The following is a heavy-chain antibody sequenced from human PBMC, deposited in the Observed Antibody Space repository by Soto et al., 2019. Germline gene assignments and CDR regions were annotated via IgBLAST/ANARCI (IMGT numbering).Heavy chain of an antibody. D-gene: IGHD2-8*02. CDR3: ARHEGWTGPDQ. CDR1: GASIGSGGW. J-gene: IGHJ5*02. Sequence: SETLSLTCAVSGASIGSGGWWSWVRQPPGKGLEWIAEIFHDGNTNYSPSLKSRVTISVDKSQNQFSLNVYSVTAADAAVYYCARHEGWTGPDQWGQGTLVTVSS. CDR2: IFHDGNT. V-gene: IGHV4-4*02.